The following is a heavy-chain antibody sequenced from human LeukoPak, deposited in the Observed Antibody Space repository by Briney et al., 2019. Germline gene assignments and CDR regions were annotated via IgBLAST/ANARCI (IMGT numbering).Heavy chain of an antibody. CDR1: GFTFNNYW. V-gene: IGHV3-7*01. Sequence: GGSLRLSCAASGFTFNNYWMSWVRQAPGKGLEWVANIKQDGSEKYYVDSVKGRFTISRDNAKNSLYLQMNSLRAEDTAVYYCARVSAVSGTFDYWGQGTLVTVSS. J-gene: IGHJ4*02. D-gene: IGHD1-26*01. CDR3: ARVSAVSGTFDY. CDR2: IKQDGSEK.